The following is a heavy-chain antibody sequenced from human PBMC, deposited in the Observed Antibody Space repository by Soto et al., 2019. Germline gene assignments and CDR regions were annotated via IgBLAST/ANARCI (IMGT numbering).Heavy chain of an antibody. J-gene: IGHJ5*02. CDR1: GFTFSSYW. CDR2: INSDGSST. V-gene: IGHV3-74*01. D-gene: IGHD6-13*01. CDR3: ARARAIAAAGISWFDP. Sequence: EVQLVESGGGLVQPGGSLRLSCAASGFTFSSYWMHWVRQAPGKGLVWVSRINSDGSSTSYADSVKGRFTISRDNAKNTRYLPRNSMRAEDTAVYYCARARAIAAAGISWFDPWGQGTLVTVSS.